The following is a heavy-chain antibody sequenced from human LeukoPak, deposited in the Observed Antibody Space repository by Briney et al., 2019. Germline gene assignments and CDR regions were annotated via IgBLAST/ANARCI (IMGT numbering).Heavy chain of an antibody. CDR1: GGSISSYY. CDR3: VRIYYDSSGYYLTDYYFDS. CDR2: THYSGIT. V-gene: IGHV4-39*01. Sequence: SETLSLTCTVSGGSISSYYWSWIRQPPGRGLEWVASTHYSGITYYSPSLKSRVTVSVDTSRNRFSLQLSSVTAADTAVYYCVRIYYDSSGYYLTDYYFDSWGQGTLVTVSS. J-gene: IGHJ4*02. D-gene: IGHD3-22*01.